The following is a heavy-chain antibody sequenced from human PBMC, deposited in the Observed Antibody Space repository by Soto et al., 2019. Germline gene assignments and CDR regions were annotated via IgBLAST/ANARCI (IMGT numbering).Heavy chain of an antibody. Sequence: ASVKVSCKASGGTFSSYAISWVRQAPGQGLEWMGGIIPIFGTANYAQKFQGRVTITADESTSTAYMELSSLRSEDTAVYYCARDTPPGSYDFWSGYSNWGQGTPVTVSS. D-gene: IGHD3-3*01. V-gene: IGHV1-69*13. J-gene: IGHJ4*02. CDR3: ARDTPPGSYDFWSGYSN. CDR2: IIPIFGTA. CDR1: GGTFSSYA.